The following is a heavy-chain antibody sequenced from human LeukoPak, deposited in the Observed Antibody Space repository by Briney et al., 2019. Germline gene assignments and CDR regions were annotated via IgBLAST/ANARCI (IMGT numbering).Heavy chain of an antibody. D-gene: IGHD6-19*01. CDR2: ISSGSSYI. J-gene: IGHJ4*02. V-gene: IGHV3-21*04. CDR3: AKENAVAGAFDY. CDR1: GFTFSSYT. Sequence: GGSLRLSCAASGFTFSSYTMNWVRQAPGKGLEWVSSISSGSSYIYYADSVKGRFTISRDNSKNTLYLQMNSLRAEDTAVYYCAKENAVAGAFDYWGQGTLVTVSS.